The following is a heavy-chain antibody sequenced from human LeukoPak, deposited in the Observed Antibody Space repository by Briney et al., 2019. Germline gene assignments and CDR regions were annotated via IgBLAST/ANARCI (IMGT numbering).Heavy chain of an antibody. D-gene: IGHD5-18*01. CDR2: INHSGST. CDR1: GGSFSGYY. V-gene: IGHV4-34*01. J-gene: IGHJ4*02. Sequence: PSETLSLTCAVYGGSFSGYYWSWIRQPPGKGLEWIGEINHSGSTNYNPSLKSRVTISVDTSKNQFSLKLSSVTAADTAVYYCARRSGYSYGYVYYWGQGTLVTVSS. CDR3: ARRSGYSYGYVYY.